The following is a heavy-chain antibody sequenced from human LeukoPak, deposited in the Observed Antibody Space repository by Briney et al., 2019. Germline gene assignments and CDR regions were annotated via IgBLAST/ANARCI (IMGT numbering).Heavy chain of an antibody. CDR3: ARSELGFRDRFDP. J-gene: IGHJ5*02. CDR1: GGSISSSSYY. D-gene: IGHD1-7*01. V-gene: IGHV4-39*07. Sequence: MSSETLSLTCTVSGGSISSSSYYWDWIRQPPGKGLEWIGSIYSGSTYYNPSLKSRVTISVDTSKNQFSLKLSSVTAADTAVYYCARSELGFRDRFDPWGQGTLVTVSS. CDR2: IYSGST.